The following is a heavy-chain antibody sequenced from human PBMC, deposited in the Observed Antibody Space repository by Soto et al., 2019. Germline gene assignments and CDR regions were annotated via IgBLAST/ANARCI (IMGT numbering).Heavy chain of an antibody. J-gene: IGHJ4*02. CDR3: ARERANFGDLEY. D-gene: IGHD4-17*01. CDR1: GGSISSYY. Sequence: SETLSLTCTASGGSISSYYWTWIRQPAGKGLEWIGRIYTSGITNYNPSLKSRVTMSIDTSKSQFSLKLSSVTAADTALYYCARERANFGDLEYWGQGALVTVSS. CDR2: IYTSGIT. V-gene: IGHV4-4*07.